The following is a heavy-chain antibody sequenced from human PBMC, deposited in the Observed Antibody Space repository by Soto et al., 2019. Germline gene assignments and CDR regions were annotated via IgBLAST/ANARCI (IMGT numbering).Heavy chain of an antibody. CDR2: ISSNGGST. CDR3: VRADIVATITPEIEFDY. D-gene: IGHD5-12*01. CDR1: GFTFSSYA. J-gene: IGHJ4*02. V-gene: IGHV3-64D*08. Sequence: GGSLRLSCSASGFTFSSYAMHWVRQAPGKGLEYVSAISSNGGSTYYADSVKGRFTISRDNSKNTLYLQMSSLRAEDTAVYYCVRADIVATITPEIEFDYWGQGTLVTVSS.